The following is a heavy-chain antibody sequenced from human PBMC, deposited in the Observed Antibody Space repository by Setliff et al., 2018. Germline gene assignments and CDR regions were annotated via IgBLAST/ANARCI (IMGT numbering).Heavy chain of an antibody. CDR2: IGTAGDT. CDR1: GFTFSSYD. V-gene: IGHV3-13*01. J-gene: IGHJ4*02. Sequence: PGGSLRLSCAASGFTFSSYDMHWVRQATGKGLEWVSAIGTAGDTYYPGSVKGRFTISRENAKNSLYLQMNSLRAGDTAVYYCAKRGPYCSGGTCHYYFDYWGQGTLVTVSS. D-gene: IGHD2-15*01. CDR3: AKRGPYCSGGTCHYYFDY.